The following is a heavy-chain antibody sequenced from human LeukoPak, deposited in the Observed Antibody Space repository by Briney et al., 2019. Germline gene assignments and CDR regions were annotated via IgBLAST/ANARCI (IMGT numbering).Heavy chain of an antibody. CDR3: ARGTDSSGYYSVGAFDI. D-gene: IGHD3-22*01. CDR1: GYIFIGYY. CDR2: INPNSGGT. J-gene: IGHJ3*02. Sequence: ASVKVSCKTSGYIFIGYYMHWVRQAPGQGLEWMGWINPNSGGTNYAQKFQGRVTMTRDTSISTAYMELSRLRSDDTAVYYCARGTDSSGYYSVGAFDIWGQGTMVTVSS. V-gene: IGHV1-2*02.